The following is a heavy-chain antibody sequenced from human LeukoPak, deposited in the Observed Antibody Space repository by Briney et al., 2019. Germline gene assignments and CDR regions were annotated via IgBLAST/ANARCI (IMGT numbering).Heavy chain of an antibody. Sequence: GGSLRLSCVVSRFIFSDYYMSWIRQAPGKGLEWVSYISSSGSSTYYADSVKGRFTISRDNAKNSLYLQMNSLRAEDTAVYYCARDLTRSARYDFDYWGPGTLVTVSS. CDR1: RFIFSDYY. J-gene: IGHJ4*02. CDR3: ARDLTRSARYDFDY. V-gene: IGHV3-11*01. CDR2: ISSSGSST. D-gene: IGHD6-6*01.